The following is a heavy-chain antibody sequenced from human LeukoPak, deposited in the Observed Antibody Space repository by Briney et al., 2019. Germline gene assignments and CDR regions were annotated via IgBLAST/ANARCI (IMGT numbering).Heavy chain of an antibody. J-gene: IGHJ4*02. D-gene: IGHD2-2*02. CDR2: IYYSGST. Sequence: GGSLRLSCAASGFTFSSNCMSWVRQAPGKGLEWVSVIYYSGSTYYADSVKGRFTISRDNSKNTLYLQMNSLRAEDTAVYYCARVFPYCSSTSCYIVKDKYYFDYWGQGTLVTVSS. CDR1: GFTFSSNC. CDR3: ARVFPYCSSTSCYIVKDKYYFDY. V-gene: IGHV3-53*01.